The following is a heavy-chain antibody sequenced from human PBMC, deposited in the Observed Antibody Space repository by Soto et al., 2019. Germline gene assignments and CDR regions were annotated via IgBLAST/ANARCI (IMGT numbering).Heavy chain of an antibody. D-gene: IGHD3-22*01. Sequence: PGGSLRLSCAASGFTVSSNYMSWVRQAPGKGLEWVSVIYSGGSTYYADSVKGRFTISRDNSKNTLYLQMNSLRAEDTAVYYCASQLRIVVVDWYFDLWGRGTLVTVSS. CDR3: ASQLRIVVVDWYFDL. V-gene: IGHV3-53*01. J-gene: IGHJ2*01. CDR1: GFTVSSNY. CDR2: IYSGGST.